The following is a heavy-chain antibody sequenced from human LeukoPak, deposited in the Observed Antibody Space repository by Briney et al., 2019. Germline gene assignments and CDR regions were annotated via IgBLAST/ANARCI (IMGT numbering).Heavy chain of an antibody. CDR1: GGSFSGYY. CDR2: INHSGST. V-gene: IGHV4-34*01. J-gene: IGHJ6*03. Sequence: PSETLSLTCAVYGGSFSGYYWSWIRQPPGKGLEWLGEINHSGSTNYNPSLKSRVTISVDTSKNQFSLKLSSVTAADTAVYYCARKKGVVVPAAIPKDYYYYYMDVWGKGTTVTVSS. D-gene: IGHD2-2*02. CDR3: ARKKGVVVPAAIPKDYYYYYMDV.